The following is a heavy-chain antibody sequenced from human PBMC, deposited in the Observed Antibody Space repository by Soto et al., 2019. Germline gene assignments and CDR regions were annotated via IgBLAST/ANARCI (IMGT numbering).Heavy chain of an antibody. CDR2: IHYSGST. Sequence: QVQLQESGPGLVKPSETLSLTCTVPGGSVNIGTYYWSWIRQPPGKGLEWIGFIHYSGSTNYNPXXXXXXXXXXXXXXXXXXXXXXXXXXXXXXXXXXXXXXXAYKNGHWGQGTLVTVSS. CDR3: XXXXXAYKNGH. J-gene: IGHJ4*02. CDR1: GGSVNIGTYY. D-gene: IGHD1-1*01. V-gene: IGHV4-61*01.